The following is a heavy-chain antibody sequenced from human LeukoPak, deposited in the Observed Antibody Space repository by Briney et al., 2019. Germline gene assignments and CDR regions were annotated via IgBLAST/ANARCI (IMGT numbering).Heavy chain of an antibody. D-gene: IGHD6-19*01. CDR1: GDSVSSNSAA. V-gene: IGHV6-1*01. Sequence: SQTLSLTCAISGDSVSSNSAAWNCIRQTPSRGLEWLGRTYYRSKWYNDYAVSVKSRMTINPDTSKNQFSLQLNSVTPEDTAVYYCARGLRAVAGTSYWFDPWGQGTLFTVSS. J-gene: IGHJ5*02. CDR2: TYYRSKWYN. CDR3: ARGLRAVAGTSYWFDP.